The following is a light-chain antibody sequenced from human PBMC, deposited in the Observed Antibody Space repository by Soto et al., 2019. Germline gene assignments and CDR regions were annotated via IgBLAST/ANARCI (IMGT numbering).Light chain of an antibody. CDR1: SGHSSYI. Sequence: QSALTQSSSASASLGSSVKLTCTLSSGHSSYIIAWHQQQPGKAPRYLMKLEGSGSYNKGSGVPDRFSGSSSGADHYLTISNLQFEDEADYYCETWDSNTRVFGGGTKLTVL. CDR3: ETWDSNTRV. CDR2: LEGSGSY. J-gene: IGLJ3*02. V-gene: IGLV4-60*02.